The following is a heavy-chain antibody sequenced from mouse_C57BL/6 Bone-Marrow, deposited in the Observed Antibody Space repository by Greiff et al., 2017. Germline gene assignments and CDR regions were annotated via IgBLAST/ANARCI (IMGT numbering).Heavy chain of an antibody. CDR2: IRNKANNHAT. D-gene: IGHD1-1*01. J-gene: IGHJ3*01. V-gene: IGHV6-6*01. CDR3: TRGGYGSSPGAY. CDR1: GFTFSDAW. Sequence: EVMLVESGGGLVQPGGSMKLSCAASGFTFSDAWMDWVRQSPEKGLEWVAEIRNKANNHATYYAESVKGRFTISRDDSKSSVYLQMNCLSAEDTGIECCTRGGYGSSPGAYWGQGTLVTVSA.